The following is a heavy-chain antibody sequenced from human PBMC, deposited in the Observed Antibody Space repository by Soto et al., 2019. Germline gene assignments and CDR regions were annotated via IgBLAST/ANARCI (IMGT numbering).Heavy chain of an antibody. CDR3: AREKIEYSSRISWFDP. CDR1: GGAFGSYA. V-gene: IGHV1-69*01. Sequence: QVQLVQSGAEVKKPGSSVKVSCKTSGGAFGSYAISWVRQAPGQGLEWMGGIIPIFVKPNYAQKFQDRVTITADEATSTAYMELSSLRSDDTAVYYCAREKIEYSSRISWFDPWGQGTLVTVSS. D-gene: IGHD5-18*01. J-gene: IGHJ5*02. CDR2: IIPIFVKP.